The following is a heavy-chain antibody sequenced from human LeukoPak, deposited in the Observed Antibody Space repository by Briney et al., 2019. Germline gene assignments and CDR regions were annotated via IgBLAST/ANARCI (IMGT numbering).Heavy chain of an antibody. D-gene: IGHD1-26*01. Sequence: ASVKVSCKASGYTFTSYYMHWVRQAPGQGLEWMGIINPSGGSTSYAQKFQRRVTMTRDTSTSTVYMELSSLRSEDTAVYYCARVGWSYYTFDYGGQGTLVTVSS. CDR2: INPSGGST. CDR3: ARVGWSYYTFDY. CDR1: GYTFTSYY. V-gene: IGHV1-46*01. J-gene: IGHJ4*02.